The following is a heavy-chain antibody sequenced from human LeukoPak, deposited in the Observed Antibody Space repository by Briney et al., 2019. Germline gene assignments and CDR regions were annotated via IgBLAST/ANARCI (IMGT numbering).Heavy chain of an antibody. CDR3: ATDRWGFFNY. Sequence: GGSLRLSCAASGFIFSNYWMSWVRQAPGKGLEWVSYISTSSSIIYYADSVKGRFTISRDNAKNSLYLQMNSLRAEDTAFYYCATDRWGFFNYWGQGTLVTVSS. CDR1: GFIFSNYW. D-gene: IGHD3-3*01. CDR2: ISTSSSII. V-gene: IGHV3-48*01. J-gene: IGHJ4*02.